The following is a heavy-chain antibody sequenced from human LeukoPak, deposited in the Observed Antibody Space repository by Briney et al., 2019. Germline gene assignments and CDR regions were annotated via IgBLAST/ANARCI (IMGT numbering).Heavy chain of an antibody. CDR2: ILSKAEGVTT. CDR3: TTVFDWLLSAS. J-gene: IGHJ5*02. Sequence: GGSLRPSCAASGFTFNNAWMSWVRQAPGKGLEWVGRILSKAEGVTTDYAAPVQGRFSISRDDSMNTLFLQMNSLKTEDTAVYYCTTVFDWLLSASWGQGTLVTVSS. CDR1: GFTFNNAW. D-gene: IGHD3-9*01. V-gene: IGHV3-15*01.